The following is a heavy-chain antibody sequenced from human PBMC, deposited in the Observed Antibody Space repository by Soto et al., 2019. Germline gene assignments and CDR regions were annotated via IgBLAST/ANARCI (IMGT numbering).Heavy chain of an antibody. D-gene: IGHD3-22*01. CDR1: GGSISSSSYY. CDR3: ARRLYYDSSGFEGGGMDV. CDR2: IYYSGST. Sequence: SETLSFTCTDSGGSISSSSYYLGCIRQTPGKVLEWIGSIYYSGSTYYNPSLKSRVTISVDTSKNQFSLKLCSVTAADTAVYYCARRLYYDSSGFEGGGMDVWGQGTTVT. J-gene: IGHJ6*02. V-gene: IGHV4-39*01.